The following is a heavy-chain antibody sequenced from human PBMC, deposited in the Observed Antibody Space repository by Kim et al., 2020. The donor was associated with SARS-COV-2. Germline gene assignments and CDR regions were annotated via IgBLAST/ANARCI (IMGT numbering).Heavy chain of an antibody. CDR1: GGSISSGGYY. J-gene: IGHJ4*02. D-gene: IGHD3-22*01. V-gene: IGHV4-31*03. CDR3: ARAIRDSSGYLLLLNYFDY. CDR2: IYYSGST. Sequence: SETLSLTCTVSGGSISSGGYYWSWIRQHPGKGLEWIGYIYYSGSTYYNPSLKSRVTISVDTSKNQFSLKLSSVTAADTAVYYCARAIRDSSGYLLLLNYFDYWGQGTLVTVSS.